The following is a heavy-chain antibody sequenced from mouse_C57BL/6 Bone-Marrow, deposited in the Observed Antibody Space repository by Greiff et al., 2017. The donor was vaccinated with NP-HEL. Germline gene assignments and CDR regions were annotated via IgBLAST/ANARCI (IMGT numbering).Heavy chain of an antibody. Sequence: VQLQQPGAELVKPGASVKMSCKASGYTFTSYWITWVKQRPGQGLEWIGDIYPGSGSTNYNEKFKSKATLTVDTSSSTAYMQLSSLTSEDSAVYYCARGGIYYGNYDYAMDYWGQGTSVTVSS. D-gene: IGHD2-1*01. CDR3: ARGGIYYGNYDYAMDY. CDR1: GYTFTSYW. V-gene: IGHV1-55*01. J-gene: IGHJ4*01. CDR2: IYPGSGST.